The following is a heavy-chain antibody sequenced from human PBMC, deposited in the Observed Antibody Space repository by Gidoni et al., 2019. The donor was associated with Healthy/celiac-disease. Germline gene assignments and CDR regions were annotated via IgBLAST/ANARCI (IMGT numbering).Heavy chain of an antibody. J-gene: IGHJ3*02. Sequence: QVQLHESGPGLVRPSQTLSLTCTVPGAPTSSASSSSSWVRQPAGKGLGWIGRIYTGGSTNYNPSLKSRVTISVDTSKNQFSLKLSSVTAADTAVYYCASQSPLRGNIVVVPAARGAFDIWGQGTMVTVSS. V-gene: IGHV4-61*02. CDR1: GAPTSSASSS. CDR3: ASQSPLRGNIVVVPAARGAFDI. D-gene: IGHD2-2*01. CDR2: IYTGGST.